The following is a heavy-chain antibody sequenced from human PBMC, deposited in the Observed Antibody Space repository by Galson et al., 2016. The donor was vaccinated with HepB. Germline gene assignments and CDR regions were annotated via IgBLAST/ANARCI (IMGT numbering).Heavy chain of an antibody. J-gene: IGHJ6*02. CDR2: IKSKTDGGTI. CDR3: RYGMDV. CDR1: GFTFSNAW. Sequence: SLRLSCAASGFTFSNAWMSWVRQAPGKGLEWVGRIKSKTDGGTIDYAAPVKGRFSISRDGSKNTLYLQMNSLKTEDTAVYYCRYGMDVWGQGTTVTVSS. V-gene: IGHV3-15*01.